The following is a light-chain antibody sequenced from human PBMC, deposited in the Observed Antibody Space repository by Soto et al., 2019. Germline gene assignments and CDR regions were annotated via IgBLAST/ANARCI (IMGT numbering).Light chain of an antibody. V-gene: IGKV3-11*01. CDR3: QQRNVWPPIT. Sequence: IVLTQSPATLSLSPGERATLSCGASQSVSSYLAWYQQKPGLAPRLVIYDSSIRATGIPDRFSGSGSGTDFTLTISRLGPEDFAMYYCQQRNVWPPITFGQGTRLEIK. J-gene: IGKJ5*01. CDR1: QSVSSY. CDR2: DSS.